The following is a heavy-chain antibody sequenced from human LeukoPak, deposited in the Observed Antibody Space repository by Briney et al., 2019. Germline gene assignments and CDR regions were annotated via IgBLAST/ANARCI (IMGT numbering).Heavy chain of an antibody. V-gene: IGHV4-59*12. CDR1: GGSMSSYY. D-gene: IGHD3-22*01. J-gene: IGHJ4*02. Sequence: PSETLSLTCTVSGGSMSSYYWSWIRQPPGKGLEWIGNIYYSGSTNYNPSLKSRVTISVDTSKNQFSLKLTSVSAADTAVYYCARGRSYYDSTGYAYWGQGTQVTVSS. CDR2: IYYSGST. CDR3: ARGRSYYDSTGYAY.